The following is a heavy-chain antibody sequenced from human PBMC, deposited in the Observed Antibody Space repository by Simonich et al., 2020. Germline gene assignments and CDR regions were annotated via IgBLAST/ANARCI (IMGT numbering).Heavy chain of an antibody. V-gene: IGHV1-18*01. D-gene: IGHD2-15*01. CDR1: GYTFNSYG. CDR2: ISAYNCNT. Sequence: QVQLVQSGDEVKKPGASVEVSCKASGYTFNSYGISWVRQAPGQGLEWMGWISAYNCNTNYDQKLHGRVNMTTDTSTSTAYMELRSLRSDDTAVYYCARASRGTWWYYYFDYWGQGTLVTVSS. J-gene: IGHJ4*02. CDR3: ARASRGTWWYYYFDY.